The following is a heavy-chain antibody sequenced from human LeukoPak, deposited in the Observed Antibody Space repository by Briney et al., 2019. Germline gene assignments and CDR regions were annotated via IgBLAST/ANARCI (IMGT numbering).Heavy chain of an antibody. CDR3: ARSILKIGGNSDDY. Sequence: ASVKVSCKAFGYTFTSNYMHWVRQAPGQGPEWMGVISPSGGSTTYAQKFQGRVTMTRDMSTSTVYMELSSLRSEDTAVYYCARSILKIGGNSDDYWGQGTLVTVSS. D-gene: IGHD4-23*01. CDR2: ISPSGGST. V-gene: IGHV1-46*01. CDR1: GYTFTSNY. J-gene: IGHJ4*02.